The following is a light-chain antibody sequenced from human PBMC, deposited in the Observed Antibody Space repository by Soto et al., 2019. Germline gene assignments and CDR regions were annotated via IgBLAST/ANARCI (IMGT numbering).Light chain of an antibody. J-gene: IGKJ1*01. CDR2: GAS. CDR1: QSVRSSY. Sequence: EIVLTQSPGTLSLSPGERATLNCRASQSVRSSYLAWYQQQPGQAPRLLIHGASRRATGIPDRFSGSGSGTDFTLTINRLEPEDFAVYFSQQYGDMWTFGQGTKVEIK. CDR3: QQYGDMWT. V-gene: IGKV3-20*01.